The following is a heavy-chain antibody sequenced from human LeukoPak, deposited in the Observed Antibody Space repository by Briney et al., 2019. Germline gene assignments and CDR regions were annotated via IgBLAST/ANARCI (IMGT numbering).Heavy chain of an antibody. Sequence: GASVKVSCKASGYTFTGYYMHWVRQAPGQGLEWMGWINPNSGGTNYAQKFQGRVTMTRDTSISTAYMELSRLRSDDTAVYYCARVEWGSSGWYDYWGQGTLVTVSS. CDR3: ARVEWGSSGWYDY. J-gene: IGHJ4*02. D-gene: IGHD6-19*01. CDR2: INPNSGGT. CDR1: GYTFTGYY. V-gene: IGHV1-2*02.